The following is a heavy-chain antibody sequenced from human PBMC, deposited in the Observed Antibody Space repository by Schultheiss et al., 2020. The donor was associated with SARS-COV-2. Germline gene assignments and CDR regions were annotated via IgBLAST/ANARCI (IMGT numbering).Heavy chain of an antibody. J-gene: IGHJ5*02. CDR3: ARGAVFSVFPNWFDP. V-gene: IGHV3-21*05. D-gene: IGHD3-10*01. CDR1: GFTFSSYS. CDR2: ISSSSSYI. Sequence: GGSLRLSFAASGFTFSSYSMNWVRQAPGKGLEWVSYISSSSSYIYYADSVKGRFTISRDNAKNSLYLQMNSLRAEDTAVYYCARGAVFSVFPNWFDPWGQGTLVTVSS.